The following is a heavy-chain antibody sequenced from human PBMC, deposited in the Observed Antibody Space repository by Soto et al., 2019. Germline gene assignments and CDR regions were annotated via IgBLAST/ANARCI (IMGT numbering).Heavy chain of an antibody. CDR1: GFTFSKYW. V-gene: IGHV3-7*03. Sequence: EVQLVESGGGLVQPGGSLRLSCEASGFTFSKYWMAWVRQAPGKGLEWVANINQDGSEKYYVDSVKGRVTISRDNAKKSVSLQMNSLRVEDTAIYYRATSWDYWGQGTLVTVSS. CDR2: INQDGSEK. J-gene: IGHJ4*02. CDR3: ATSWDY.